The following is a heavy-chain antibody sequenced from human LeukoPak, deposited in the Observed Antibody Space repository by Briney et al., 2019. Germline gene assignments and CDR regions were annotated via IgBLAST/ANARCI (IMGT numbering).Heavy chain of an antibody. Sequence: PSETLSLTCAVSGGSISSGSYYWSWIRQPAGKGLEWIGRIYTSGSTYYNPSLKSRVTISVDTSKNQFSLKLTSATAADTAVYYRATTRIPAAQVDFWGQGTLVTVSS. CDR1: GGSISSGSYY. CDR3: ATTRIPAAQVDF. D-gene: IGHD6-13*01. V-gene: IGHV4-61*02. J-gene: IGHJ4*02. CDR2: IYTSGST.